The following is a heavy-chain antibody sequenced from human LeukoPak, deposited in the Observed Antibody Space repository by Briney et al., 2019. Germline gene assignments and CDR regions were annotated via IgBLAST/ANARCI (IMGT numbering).Heavy chain of an antibody. CDR2: TIPIFGTA. D-gene: IGHD6-19*01. CDR3: ARGGPSGWYHGGFDY. Sequence: SVKVSCKASGGTFSSYAISWVRQAPGQGLELMGGTIPIFGTANYAQKFQGRITITTDASTSTAYMEVSSLRSEDTAVYYCARGGPSGWYHGGFDYWGQGTLVTVSS. CDR1: GGTFSSYA. V-gene: IGHV1-69*05. J-gene: IGHJ4*02.